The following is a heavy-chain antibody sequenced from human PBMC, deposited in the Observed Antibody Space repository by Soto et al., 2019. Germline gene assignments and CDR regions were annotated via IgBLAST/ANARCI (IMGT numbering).Heavy chain of an antibody. J-gene: IGHJ4*02. D-gene: IGHD1-26*01. CDR3: ARDTPGSFRPFDY. CDR2: ISSSSSYT. V-gene: IGHV3-21*01. CDR1: GFTFSSYS. Sequence: GGSLRLSCAASGFTFSSYSMNWVRQAPGKGLEWVSSISSSSSYTYYADSVKGRFTISRDNAKNSLYLQMNSLRAEDTAVYYCARDTPGSFRPFDYWGQGTLVTVSS.